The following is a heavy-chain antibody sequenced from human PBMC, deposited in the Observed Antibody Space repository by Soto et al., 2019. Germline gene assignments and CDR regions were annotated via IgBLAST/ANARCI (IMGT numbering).Heavy chain of an antibody. CDR2: IRSKSNNFAT. J-gene: IGHJ6*02. CDR1: GFTLTGSD. V-gene: IGHV3-73*02. Sequence: ERQLVESGGGLVQSGGSLKLSCAASGFTLTGSDIHWVRQASGKGLEWVGRIRSKSNNFATSYAESVRGRFSISGDDSDNTASLQMSSLKTEDTAIYYCTRHQEGRSMVFYGMDVWGQGTTVTVSS. D-gene: IGHD3-10*01. CDR3: TRHQEGRSMVFYGMDV.